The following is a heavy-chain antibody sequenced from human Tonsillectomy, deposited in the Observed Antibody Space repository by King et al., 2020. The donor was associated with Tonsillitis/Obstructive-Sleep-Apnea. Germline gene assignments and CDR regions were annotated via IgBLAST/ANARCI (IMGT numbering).Heavy chain of an antibody. V-gene: IGHV1-69*01. CDR3: ARLGYCSSTSCYASAFDI. D-gene: IGHD2-2*01. Sequence: QLVQSGAEVKKPGSSVKVSCKASGGTFSSYAISWVRQAPGQGLEWMGGIIPIFGTANYAQKFQGRVTIPADESTSTAYMELSSLRSEDTAVYYCARLGYCSSTSCYASAFDIWGQGTMVTVSS. J-gene: IGHJ3*02. CDR2: IIPIFGTA. CDR1: GGTFSSYA.